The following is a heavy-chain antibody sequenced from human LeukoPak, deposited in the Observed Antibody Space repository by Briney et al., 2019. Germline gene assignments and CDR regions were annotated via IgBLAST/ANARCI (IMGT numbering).Heavy chain of an antibody. D-gene: IGHD3-16*02. CDR2: IKKDGSDK. CDR1: GFTFSSHS. CDR3: ARIRGTYGFALDL. V-gene: IGHV3-7*01. J-gene: IGHJ5*02. Sequence: GGSLRLSCAASGFTFSSHSLTWVRQAPGKGLEWVAYIKKDGSDKYYVDSVTGRFTISRDNAKNSLSLQMNSLRADDTAVYYCARIRGTYGFALDLWGQGTLVTVSS.